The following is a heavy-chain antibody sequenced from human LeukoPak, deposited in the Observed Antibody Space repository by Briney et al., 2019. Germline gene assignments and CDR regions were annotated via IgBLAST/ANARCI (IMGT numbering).Heavy chain of an antibody. CDR3: ARGTTYHGVDY. CDR1: GGSISSYY. Sequence: PSETLSLTCAVSGGSISSYYWSWIRQPPGKGQEWIGYIYYSGSTNYNPSLKSRVTISVDTSKNQFSLKLSSVTAADTAVYYCARGTTYHGVDYWGQGTLVTVSS. CDR2: IYYSGST. D-gene: IGHD1-7*01. V-gene: IGHV4-59*01. J-gene: IGHJ4*02.